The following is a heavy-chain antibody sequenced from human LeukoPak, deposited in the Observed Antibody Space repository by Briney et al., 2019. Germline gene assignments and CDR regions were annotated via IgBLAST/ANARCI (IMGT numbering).Heavy chain of an antibody. J-gene: IGHJ6*03. Sequence: GGSLRLSCAASGFTFSSYSMNWVRQAPGKGLEWVSSISSSSSYIYYADSVKGRFTISRDNSKNTLYLQMNSLRAEDTAVYYCARDHYFGGTYYYYYYMDVWGKGTTVTVSS. CDR1: GFTFSSYS. CDR3: ARDHYFGGTYYYYYYMDV. V-gene: IGHV3-21*01. CDR2: ISSSSSYI. D-gene: IGHD4-23*01.